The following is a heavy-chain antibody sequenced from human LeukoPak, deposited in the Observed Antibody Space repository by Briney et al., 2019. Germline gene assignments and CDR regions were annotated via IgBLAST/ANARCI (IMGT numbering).Heavy chain of an antibody. V-gene: IGHV4-4*09. CDR2: IYTRSNT. Sequence: SETLSLTCTVSGASISGYYWSWIRQPPGKGLEWIGYIYTRSNTNYDPSLKSRVTISVDTPKNQFSLQLSSVTAADTAVYYCARKIQGWFDTWGQGTLVTVSS. CDR3: ARKIQGWFDT. J-gene: IGHJ5*02. CDR1: GASISGYY.